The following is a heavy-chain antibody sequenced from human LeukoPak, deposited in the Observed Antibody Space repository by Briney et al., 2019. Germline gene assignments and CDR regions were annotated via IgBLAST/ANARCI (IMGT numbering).Heavy chain of an antibody. Sequence: GGSLRLSCAASGFIFSNYAMHWVRQAPGKGLEWVAIISYDGSDKYYADSVKGRFTISRDSAKNSLYLQMNSLRAEDTAVYYCARDRIRHGDAFDIWGQGTMVTVSS. J-gene: IGHJ3*02. CDR2: ISYDGSDK. CDR1: GFIFSNYA. D-gene: IGHD2-21*01. CDR3: ARDRIRHGDAFDI. V-gene: IGHV3-30*03.